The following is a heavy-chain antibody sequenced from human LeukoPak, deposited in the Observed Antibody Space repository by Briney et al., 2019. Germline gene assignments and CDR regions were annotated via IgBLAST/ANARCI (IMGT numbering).Heavy chain of an antibody. D-gene: IGHD6-19*01. CDR1: GGSFSGYY. V-gene: IGHV4-34*01. CDR3: ARKESGWYFDY. J-gene: IGHJ4*02. Sequence: SETLPLTCAVYGGSFSGYYWSWIRQPPGKGLEWIGEINHSGSTNYNPSLKSRVTISVDTSKNQFSLKLSSVTAADTAVYYCARKESGWYFDYWGQGTLVTVSS. CDR2: INHSGST.